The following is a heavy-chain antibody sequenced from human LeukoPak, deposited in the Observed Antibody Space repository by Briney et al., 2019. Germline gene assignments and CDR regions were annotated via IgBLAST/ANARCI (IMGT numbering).Heavy chain of an antibody. J-gene: IGHJ4*02. CDR2: INHRGST. D-gene: IGHD4-17*01. CDR3: ARRPDYGDYAGY. V-gene: IGHV4-34*01. CDR1: GGSLSAYD. Sequence: PSETLSLTCAVYGGSLSAYDWAWIRQPPGKGLEWIGEINHRGSTNYNPSLKSRGTILVDRSKNQVSLKLNSVTAADTAMYYCARRPDYGDYAGYWGQGTLVIVSS.